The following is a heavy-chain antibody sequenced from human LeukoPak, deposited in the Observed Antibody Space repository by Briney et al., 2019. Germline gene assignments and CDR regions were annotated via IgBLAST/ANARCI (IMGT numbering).Heavy chain of an antibody. CDR2: ISTGGSTI. Sequence: GGSLRLSCAASGFIFRDYYMSWIRQAPGEGGERVSYISTGGSTIYYVDSVRGRFTISRDNSKNTLYLQMNSLRAEDTAVYYCARSGVYYDSSGFFDYWGQGTLVTVSS. V-gene: IGHV3-11*04. CDR3: ARSGVYYDSSGFFDY. CDR1: GFIFRDYY. J-gene: IGHJ4*02. D-gene: IGHD3-22*01.